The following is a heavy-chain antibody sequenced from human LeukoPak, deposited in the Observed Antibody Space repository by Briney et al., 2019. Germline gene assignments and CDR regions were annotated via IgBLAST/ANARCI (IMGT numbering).Heavy chain of an antibody. Sequence: ASVKVSCKASGYTFTSYDINWVRQATGQGLEWMGWMNPNSGNTGYAQKFQGRVTITRNTSISTAYMELSRLRSDDTAVYYCARTMVRGVHFDYWGQGTLVTVSS. V-gene: IGHV1-8*03. D-gene: IGHD3-10*01. CDR1: GYTFTSYD. CDR3: ARTMVRGVHFDY. J-gene: IGHJ4*02. CDR2: MNPNSGNT.